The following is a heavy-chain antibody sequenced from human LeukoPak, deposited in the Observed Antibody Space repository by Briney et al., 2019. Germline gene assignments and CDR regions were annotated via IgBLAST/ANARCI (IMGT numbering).Heavy chain of an antibody. CDR3: ARPVSYGTGFDY. V-gene: IGHV3-48*04. J-gene: IGHJ4*02. CDR2: ISSSGGTT. D-gene: IGHD1-26*01. CDR1: GFTFSSYS. Sequence: GGSLRLSCAASGFTFSSYSMNWVRQAPGKGLEWVSYISSSGGTTFYAESVKGRFTISRDNGKNSLYLQMNSLRAEDTAVYYCARPVSYGTGFDYWGQGTLVTVSS.